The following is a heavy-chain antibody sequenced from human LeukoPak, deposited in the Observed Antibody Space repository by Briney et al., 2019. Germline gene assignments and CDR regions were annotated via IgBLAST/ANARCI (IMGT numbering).Heavy chain of an antibody. CDR2: ISSSSSYI. J-gene: IGHJ3*02. Sequence: GESLRLSCAASGFTFSSYSMNWVRQAPGKGLEWVSSISSSSSYIYYADSVKGRFTISRDNAKNSLYLQMNSLRAEDTAVYYCASDALLTAAGSPAFDIWGQGTMVTVSS. CDR3: ASDALLTAAGSPAFDI. D-gene: IGHD6-13*01. V-gene: IGHV3-21*01. CDR1: GFTFSSYS.